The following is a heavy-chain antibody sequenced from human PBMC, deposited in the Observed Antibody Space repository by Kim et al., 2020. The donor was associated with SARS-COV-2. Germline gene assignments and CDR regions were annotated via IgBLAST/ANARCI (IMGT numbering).Heavy chain of an antibody. CDR3: ARDLPGLSGTTDS. CDR1: GGTFNSYA. J-gene: IGHJ4*02. Sequence: SVKVSCKASGGTFNSYAISWVRQAPGQGLEWMGGFIPMFNTTTLPQKFQGRLTMTADESTTTAYMDLSSLGSEDTAVYFCARDLPGLSGTTDSWGQGTLVTVSS. CDR2: FIPMFNTT. V-gene: IGHV1-69*13. D-gene: IGHD1-7*01.